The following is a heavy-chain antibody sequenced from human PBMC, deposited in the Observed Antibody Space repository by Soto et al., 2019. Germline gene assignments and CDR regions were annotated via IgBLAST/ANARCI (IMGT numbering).Heavy chain of an antibody. CDR1: GFTFSSYA. V-gene: IGHV3-23*01. Sequence: GGSLRLSCAASGFTFSSYAMSWVRQAPGKGLEWVSAISGSGGSTYYADSVKGRFTISRDNSKNTLYLQMNSLRAEDTAVYYCAKESPITIFGVVIRISNWFDPWGQGTLVTVSS. CDR2: ISGSGGST. CDR3: AKESPITIFGVVIRISNWFDP. J-gene: IGHJ5*02. D-gene: IGHD3-3*01.